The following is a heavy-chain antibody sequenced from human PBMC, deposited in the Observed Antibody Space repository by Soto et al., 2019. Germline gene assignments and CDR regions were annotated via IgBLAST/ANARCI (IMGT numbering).Heavy chain of an antibody. CDR3: ARDSSSWYGEYFQH. D-gene: IGHD6-13*01. V-gene: IGHV6-1*01. CDR2: TYYRSKWYN. Sequence: SQXLSLTCAISGDSVCSSSAAWNWIRQSQLRGLEWLGRTYYRSKWYNDYAVSVKSRITINPDTSKNQFSLQLNSVTPEDTAVYYCARDSSSWYGEYFQHWGQGTLVTVSS. CDR1: GDSVCSSSAA. J-gene: IGHJ1*01.